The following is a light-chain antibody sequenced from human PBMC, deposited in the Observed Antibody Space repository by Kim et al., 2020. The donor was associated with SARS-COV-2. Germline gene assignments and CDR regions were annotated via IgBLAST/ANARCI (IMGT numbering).Light chain of an antibody. V-gene: IGKV2-40*01. Sequence: EIVMTQSPLSLPVTPGEPASISCRSSQSVSNSSLDWYLQKPGQSPQLLIYRLSYRASGVPDRFSGSGSGSDFTLKISRVEADDVGVYYCMQRTEFPLTFGGGTKVDIK. J-gene: IGKJ4*01. CDR1: QSVSNSS. CDR3: MQRTEFPLT. CDR2: RLS.